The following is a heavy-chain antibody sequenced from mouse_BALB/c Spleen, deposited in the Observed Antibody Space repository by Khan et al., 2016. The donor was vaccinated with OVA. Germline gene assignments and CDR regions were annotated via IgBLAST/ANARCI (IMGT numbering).Heavy chain of an antibody. V-gene: IGHV9-4*02. CDR3: ERGGADYYRSDGGAMEY. D-gene: IGHD2-12*01. CDR2: INTHSGVP. CDR1: GYTFTTAG. Sequence: QVQLQQSGPELKKPGETVRISCKASGYTFTTAGIQWVQKMPGKGLKWIGWINTHSGVPKYAEDFKGRFAFSLEISVNTAYLQITNLKNKDTATYSCERGGADYYRSDGGAMEYWGQGTSVTVSS. J-gene: IGHJ4*01.